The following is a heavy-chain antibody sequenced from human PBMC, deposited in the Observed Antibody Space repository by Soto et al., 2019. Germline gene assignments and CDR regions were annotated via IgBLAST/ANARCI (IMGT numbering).Heavy chain of an antibody. Sequence: PSETLSLTCTVSGGSLSSGGYYWRWVRQHPGKGLEWIGYIYYSGSTYYNPSLKSRVTILVDTSKNQIALKLSSVTAADTAVYYCARVRTKPPAYCPVGVCSPHPHYFDYWGQGSLVTVSS. V-gene: IGHV4-31*03. J-gene: IGHJ4*02. CDR1: GGSLSSGGYY. CDR2: IYYSGST. D-gene: IGHD2-8*02. CDR3: ARVRTKPPAYCPVGVCSPHPHYFDY.